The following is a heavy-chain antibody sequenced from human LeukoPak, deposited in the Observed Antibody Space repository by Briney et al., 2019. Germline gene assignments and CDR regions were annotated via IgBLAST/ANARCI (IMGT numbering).Heavy chain of an antibody. Sequence: GGSLRLSCTASGFTLGGYAMSWFRQAPGKGLEWVGFIRSKAYGGTTEYAASVKGRFTISRDDSKSIAYLQMNSLKTEDTAVYYCTRDEHSSSWYYYWGQGTLVTVSS. D-gene: IGHD6-13*01. J-gene: IGHJ4*02. CDR2: IRSKAYGGTT. CDR3: TRDEHSSSWYYY. CDR1: GFTLGGYA. V-gene: IGHV3-49*03.